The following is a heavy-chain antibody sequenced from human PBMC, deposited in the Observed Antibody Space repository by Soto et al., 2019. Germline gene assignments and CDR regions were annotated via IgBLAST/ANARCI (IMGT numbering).Heavy chain of an antibody. V-gene: IGHV3-30*18. Sequence: QVQVIESGGGVVQPGTSLTLSCATSGFTFRNYGMHWLRQAPGKGLEWVAIISHDGKIGYYMDSVKGRFTMSRDNSENKFYLHMRLLRPEDTATYFCAKDIHAGFNRWGADHWGQGTGVIVSS. CDR1: GFTFRNYG. CDR2: ISHDGKIG. CDR3: AKDIHAGFNRWGADH. D-gene: IGHD3-16*01. J-gene: IGHJ4*02.